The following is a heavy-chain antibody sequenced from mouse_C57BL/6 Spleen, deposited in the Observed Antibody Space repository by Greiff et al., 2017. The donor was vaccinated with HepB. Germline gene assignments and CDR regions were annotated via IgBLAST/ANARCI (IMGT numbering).Heavy chain of an antibody. CDR1: GYSFTGYY. V-gene: IGHV1-42*01. CDR2: INPSTGGT. J-gene: IGHJ4*01. D-gene: IGHD2-4*01. CDR3: ARGLRGPPYAMDY. Sequence: VQLQQSGPELVKPGASVKISCKASGYSFTGYYMNWVKQSPEKSLEWIGEINPSTGGTTYNQKFKAKATLTVDKSSSTAYMQLKSLTSEDSAVYYCARGLRGPPYAMDYWGQGTSVTVSS.